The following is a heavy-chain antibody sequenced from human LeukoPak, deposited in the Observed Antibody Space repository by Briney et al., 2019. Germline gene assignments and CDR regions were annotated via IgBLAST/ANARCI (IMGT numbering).Heavy chain of an antibody. Sequence: SQTLSLTCTVSGGSISSGDYYWSWIRQPPGKGLEWIGYIYYSGSTYYNPSLKSRVTISVDTSKKQFSLKLSSVTAADTAVYYCARSVGIFAAFDIWGQGTAVTVSS. D-gene: IGHD1-14*01. J-gene: IGHJ3*02. V-gene: IGHV4-30-4*01. CDR2: IYYSGST. CDR3: ARSVGIFAAFDI. CDR1: GGSISSGDYY.